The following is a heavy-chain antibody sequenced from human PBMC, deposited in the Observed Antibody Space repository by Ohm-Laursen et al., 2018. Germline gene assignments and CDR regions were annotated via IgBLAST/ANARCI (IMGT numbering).Heavy chain of an antibody. CDR1: GFNFSSYS. J-gene: IGHJ3*02. V-gene: IGHV3-48*04. Sequence: SLRLSCTASGFNFSSYSMNWVRQAPGKGLEWVSYISRSSNIIYYADSVKGRFTISRDNAKNSLYLQMNSLRAEDTAVYYCARDRAISYYDSDAFDIWGQGTMVTVSS. D-gene: IGHD3-22*01. CDR2: ISRSSNII. CDR3: ARDRAISYYDSDAFDI.